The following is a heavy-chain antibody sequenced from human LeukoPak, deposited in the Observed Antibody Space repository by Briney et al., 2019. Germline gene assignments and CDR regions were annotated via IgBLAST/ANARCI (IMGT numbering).Heavy chain of an antibody. V-gene: IGHV3-21*01. CDR1: VFTFSGYS. J-gene: IGHJ4*02. Sequence: GGSVTLPCAASVFTFSGYSMDWVRQAPGMGLEWVSSISSSSSYIHYADSVNGRFTISRDNTKNSLYLQMNSLRAEDTAVYYCARSHGADYWGQGTLVTVSS. CDR3: ARSHGADY. CDR2: ISSSSSYI. D-gene: IGHD4-17*01.